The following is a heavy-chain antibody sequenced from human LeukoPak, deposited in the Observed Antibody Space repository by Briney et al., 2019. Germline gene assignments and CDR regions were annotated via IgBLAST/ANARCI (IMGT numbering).Heavy chain of an antibody. D-gene: IGHD4-17*01. CDR3: ARAQRHDYGDYVPYYYGMDV. J-gene: IGHJ6*04. V-gene: IGHV3-48*03. Sequence: PGGSLRLSCAAPGFTFSSYEMNWVRQAPGKGLEWVSYISSSGSTIYYADSVKGRFTISRDNAKNSLYLQMNSLRAEDTAVYYCARAQRHDYGDYVPYYYGMDVWGKGTTVTVSS. CDR1: GFTFSSYE. CDR2: ISSSGSTI.